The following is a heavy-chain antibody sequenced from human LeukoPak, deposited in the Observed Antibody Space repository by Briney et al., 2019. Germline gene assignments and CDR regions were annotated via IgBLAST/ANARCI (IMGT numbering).Heavy chain of an antibody. CDR1: GGSISSYY. CDR3: ASLDYGDYEVVS. CDR2: IYYSGST. J-gene: IGHJ4*02. D-gene: IGHD4-17*01. Sequence: PSETLSLTCTVSGGSISSYYWSWIRQPPGKGLEWIGYIYYSGSTNYNPSLKSRVTISVDTSKNQFSLKLSSVTAADTAVYYCASLDYGDYEVVSWGQGTQVTVSS. V-gene: IGHV4-59*01.